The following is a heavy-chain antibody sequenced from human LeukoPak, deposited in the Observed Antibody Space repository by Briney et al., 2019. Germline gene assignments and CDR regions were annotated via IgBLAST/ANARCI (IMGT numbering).Heavy chain of an antibody. V-gene: IGHV1-18*01. CDR1: GYTFTSYG. D-gene: IGHD4-23*01. Sequence: ASVKVSCKASGYTFTSYGFSWVRQAPGQGLEWIGWISTYSGNTNYAQKFQGRVTMTTDTSTSTAYMELRSLRSDDTAVCYCARGRGGNFEFVDFWGQGTLVTVSS. J-gene: IGHJ4*02. CDR3: ARGRGGNFEFVDF. CDR2: ISTYSGNT.